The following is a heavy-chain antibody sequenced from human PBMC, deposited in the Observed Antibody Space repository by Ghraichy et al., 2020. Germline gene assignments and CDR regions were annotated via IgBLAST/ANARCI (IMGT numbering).Heavy chain of an antibody. CDR2: IKPSGGST. D-gene: IGHD3-16*01. CDR1: GYTFTNYY. Sequence: NISCKASGYTFTNYYIHWVRQAPGQRLEWMGIIKPSGGSTTYAQKFQGRVTITRDTSTSTVYMELSSLRSEDTAVYYCAREENGGYFDYWGQGTLVTVSS. V-gene: IGHV1-46*01. CDR3: AREENGGYFDY. J-gene: IGHJ4*02.